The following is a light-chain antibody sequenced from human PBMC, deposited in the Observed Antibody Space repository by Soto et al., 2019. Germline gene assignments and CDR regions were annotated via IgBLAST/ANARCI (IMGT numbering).Light chain of an antibody. Sequence: QSALTQPASVSGSPGQSITIPCTGTSSDVGGYNFVSWYQHHPGKAPKLIIYEVSNRPSGVSNRFSASKSGNTASLTIFGLQAEDEADYYCSSYTNSSTLVLFGGGTKVTVL. CDR1: SSDVGGYNF. CDR3: SSYTNSSTLVL. V-gene: IGLV2-14*01. CDR2: EVS. J-gene: IGLJ2*01.